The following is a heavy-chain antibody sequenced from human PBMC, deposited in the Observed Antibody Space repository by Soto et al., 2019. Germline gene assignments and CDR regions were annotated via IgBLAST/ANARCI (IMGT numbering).Heavy chain of an antibody. V-gene: IGHV3-72*01. CDR2: SKSELSGFTT. CDR1: GFRFKDFF. CDR3: ALNYYGLDV. J-gene: IGHJ6*02. Sequence: GGSLRLSCAASGFRFKDFFMDWVRQTPGKGLEWVGRSKSELSGFTTDYAASVKGRFTISRHASQNSLFLEMNSLKIEDTAVYYCALNYYGLDVLGHGTTVTVSS.